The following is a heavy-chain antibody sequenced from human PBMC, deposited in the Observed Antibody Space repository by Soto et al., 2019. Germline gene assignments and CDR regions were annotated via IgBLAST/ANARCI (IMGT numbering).Heavy chain of an antibody. CDR2: IGGSGGST. J-gene: IGHJ4*02. D-gene: IGHD6-19*01. CDR3: AKPAEAVAGTVCDS. Sequence: GGSLRLSCAASGSTFSNYAMGWVRQAPGKGLEWVSAIGGSGGSTYHADFVKGRFTISRDNSKNTLYLQMNSLRVEDTAVYSCAKPAEAVAGTVCDSSGQGTLVTVSS. V-gene: IGHV3-23*01. CDR1: GSTFSNYA.